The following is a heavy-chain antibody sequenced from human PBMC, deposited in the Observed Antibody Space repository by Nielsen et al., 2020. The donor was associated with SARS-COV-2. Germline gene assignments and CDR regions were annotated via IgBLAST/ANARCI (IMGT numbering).Heavy chain of an antibody. CDR3: AREGAYCGGDCYRY. Sequence: GESLKISCAASGFTFSSYWMGWVRQAPGKGLEWVANIKQDGSEKYYVDSVKGRFTISRDNAKNSLYLQMNSLRAEDTAVYYCAREGAYCGGDCYRYWGQGTLVTVSS. J-gene: IGHJ4*02. CDR2: IKQDGSEK. D-gene: IGHD2-21*02. CDR1: GFTFSSYW. V-gene: IGHV3-7*03.